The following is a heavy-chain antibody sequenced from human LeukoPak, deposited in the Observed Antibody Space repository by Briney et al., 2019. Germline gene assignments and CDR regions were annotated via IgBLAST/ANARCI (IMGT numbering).Heavy chain of an antibody. D-gene: IGHD3-3*01. CDR2: ISAYNGNT. CDR1: GYTFTSYG. J-gene: IGHJ6*03. Sequence: ASVKVSCKASGYTFTSYGISWVRQAPGQGLEWMGWISAYNGNTNYAQKLQGRVTMTTDTSTSTAYMELRSLRSDDTAVYYCARTAKDFWSGYSHYYYYMDVWGKGTTVTVSS. CDR3: ARTAKDFWSGYSHYYYYMDV. V-gene: IGHV1-18*01.